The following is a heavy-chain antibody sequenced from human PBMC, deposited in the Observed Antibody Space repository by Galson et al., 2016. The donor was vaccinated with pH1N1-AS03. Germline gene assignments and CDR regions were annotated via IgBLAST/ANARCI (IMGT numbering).Heavy chain of an antibody. J-gene: IGHJ1*01. CDR2: ISHNGDTK. CDR3: AKERGARDAYDI. V-gene: IGHV3-30*18. Sequence: SLRLSCAASGFTFSRYGTHWVRQAPDKGLEWVALISHNGDTKFYEDSVKGRFTISRDNSKNTLYLQMYSLRPEDTAVYSCAKERGARDAYDIWGQGVLVTVSS. D-gene: IGHD3-16*01. CDR1: GFTFSRYG.